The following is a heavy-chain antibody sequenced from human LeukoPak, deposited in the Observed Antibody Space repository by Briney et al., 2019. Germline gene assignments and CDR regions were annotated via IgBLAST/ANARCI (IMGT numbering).Heavy chain of an antibody. CDR1: GYTFTSYY. D-gene: IGHD1-1*01. CDR3: ARGPTGNDAFDI. Sequence: ASVKASCKASGYTFTSYYMHWVRQAPGQGLEWMGIINPSGGSTSYAQKFQGRVTMTRDTFTSTVYMELSSLRSEDTAVYYCARGPTGNDAFDIWGQGTMVTVSS. V-gene: IGHV1-46*03. CDR2: INPSGGST. J-gene: IGHJ3*02.